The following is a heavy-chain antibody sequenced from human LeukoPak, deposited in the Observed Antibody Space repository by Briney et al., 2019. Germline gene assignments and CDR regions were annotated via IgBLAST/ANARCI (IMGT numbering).Heavy chain of an antibody. Sequence: GGSLRLSCAASGFTFNTYGMNWVRQAPGKGLEWVAVIWYDGNNKYYADSVKGRFTISRDNSKNTLYLQMNSLRAEDTAVYYCARDGGDTVTSPFDYWGQGTLVTVSS. V-gene: IGHV3-33*01. CDR2: IWYDGNNK. D-gene: IGHD4-17*01. J-gene: IGHJ4*02. CDR1: GFTFNTYG. CDR3: ARDGGDTVTSPFDY.